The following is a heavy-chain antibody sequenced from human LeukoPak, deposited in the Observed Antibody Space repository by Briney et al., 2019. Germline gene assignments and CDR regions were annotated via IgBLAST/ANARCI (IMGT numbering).Heavy chain of an antibody. D-gene: IGHD1-26*01. Sequence: ASVKVSCKASGYTFTNYYMHWVRQAPGQGLEWMGIISPSGGSTNYAQKFQGRVTMTRDTSTRTVYMELSSLRSEDTAVYYCARDWYGGSYGYWGQGTLVTVSS. CDR3: ARDWYGGSYGY. J-gene: IGHJ4*02. CDR1: GYTFTNYY. V-gene: IGHV1-46*01. CDR2: ISPSGGST.